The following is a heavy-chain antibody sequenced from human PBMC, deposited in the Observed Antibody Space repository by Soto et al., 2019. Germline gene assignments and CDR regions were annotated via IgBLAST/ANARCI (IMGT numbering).Heavy chain of an antibody. CDR3: ARQNTIFRLFDY. Sequence: SETLSLTCAVYGGSFSGYYWSWIRQPPGKGLEWIGEINHSGSTNYNPSHKSRDTISVDTSKNQFSLKLSSVTAADTAVYYCARQNTIFRLFDYGGQETLVTVSS. V-gene: IGHV4-34*01. CDR2: INHSGST. D-gene: IGHD3-9*01. J-gene: IGHJ4*02. CDR1: GGSFSGYY.